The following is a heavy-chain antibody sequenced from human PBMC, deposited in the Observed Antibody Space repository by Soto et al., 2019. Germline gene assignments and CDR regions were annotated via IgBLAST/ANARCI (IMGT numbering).Heavy chain of an antibody. J-gene: IGHJ4*02. CDR2: ISGSGGGT. CDR1: GFTFTSYA. Sequence: PGGSLRLSCAASGFTFTSYAMSWVRQAPGKGLEWVSTISGSGGGTYYADSVKGRFTISRDNSKNTLYLQMNSLRAEDTAVYYCAKDVSNSGCDRFDSWGQGTLVTVSS. D-gene: IGHD5-12*01. V-gene: IGHV3-23*01. CDR3: AKDVSNSGCDRFDS.